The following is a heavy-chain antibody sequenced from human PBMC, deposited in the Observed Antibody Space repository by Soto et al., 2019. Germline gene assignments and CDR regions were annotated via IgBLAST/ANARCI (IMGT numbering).Heavy chain of an antibody. Sequence: SETLSLTCSVSGGSVSSESYYWSWIRQTPGKGLEWIGNVENSGSTKYNPSLKSRVTISVDTSKSQFSLKLSSVTGADTAVYYCARERGDSHWIDPWGQGTLVTVS. CDR2: VENSGST. CDR3: ARERGDSHWIDP. D-gene: IGHD2-21*01. J-gene: IGHJ5*02. CDR1: GGSVSSESYY. V-gene: IGHV4-61*01.